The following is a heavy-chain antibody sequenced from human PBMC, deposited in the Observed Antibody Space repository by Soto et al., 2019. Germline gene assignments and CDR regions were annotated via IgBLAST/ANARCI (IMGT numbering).Heavy chain of an antibody. D-gene: IGHD1-1*01. Sequence: QVQLVQSGAEVKKPGASVKVSCRISGHTLTELSVHWVRQAPGKGLEWMGGFDPEDGEIIHAQKFQGRVIMTEDTSADSAYMEVSSLTSEDTAVYYCVAGGTRWLHSPFDYWGQGTLVTVSS. J-gene: IGHJ4*02. CDR1: GHTLTELS. CDR3: VAGGTRWLHSPFDY. V-gene: IGHV1-24*01. CDR2: FDPEDGEI.